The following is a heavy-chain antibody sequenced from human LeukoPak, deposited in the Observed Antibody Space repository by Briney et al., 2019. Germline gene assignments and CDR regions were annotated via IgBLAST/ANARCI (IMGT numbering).Heavy chain of an antibody. CDR3: ASRKLGNDY. CDR1: GGSISSYS. V-gene: IGHV4-59*01. Sequence: SETLSLTCTVSGGSISSYSWSWIRQPPGKGLEWIGYMYNSGSTNNNPSLKSRVTISVDKSKNQFSLKLSSVTAADTAVYYCASRKLGNDYWGQGTLVTVSS. CDR2: MYNSGST. D-gene: IGHD7-27*01. J-gene: IGHJ4*02.